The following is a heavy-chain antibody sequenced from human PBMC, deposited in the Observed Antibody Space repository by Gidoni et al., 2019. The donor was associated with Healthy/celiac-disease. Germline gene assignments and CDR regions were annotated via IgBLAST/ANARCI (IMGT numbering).Heavy chain of an antibody. CDR2: IYPGDSDT. CDR1: GYSFTSYL. D-gene: IGHD1-26*01. CDR3: ARQGGGSYHFDAFDI. J-gene: IGHJ3*02. Sequence: EVQLVQSGAEVKKPGESLKISCKGSGYSFTSYLIGWVRHLPGKGLEWMGIIYPGDSDTRYSPSFQGQVTISADKSISTAYLQWSSLKASDTAMYYCARQGGGSYHFDAFDIWGQGTMVTVSS. V-gene: IGHV5-51*01.